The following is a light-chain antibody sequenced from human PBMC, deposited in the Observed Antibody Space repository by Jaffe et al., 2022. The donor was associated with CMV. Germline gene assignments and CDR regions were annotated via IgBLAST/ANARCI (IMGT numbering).Light chain of an antibody. CDR1: SSDVGSYNL. CDR2: EVS. Sequence: QSALTQPASVSGSPGQSITISCTGTSSDVGSYNLVSWYQQHPGKAPKLMIYEVSERPSGVSSRFSGSKFGNTASLTIAGLQAEDEAHYYCCSPASISTLVFGGGTKLTVL. V-gene: IGLV2-23*02. CDR3: CSPASISTLV. J-gene: IGLJ2*01.